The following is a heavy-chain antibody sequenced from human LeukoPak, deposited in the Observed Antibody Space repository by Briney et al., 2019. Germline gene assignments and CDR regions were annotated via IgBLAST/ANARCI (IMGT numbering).Heavy chain of an antibody. D-gene: IGHD4-17*01. CDR3: ARRSDYVGFDP. Sequence: PGGSLRLSCAASGFTVSSNYMSWVRQAPGKGLEWVSVIYSGGSTYYADSVKGRFTISRDNSKNTLYLQMNSLGAEDTAVYYCARRSDYVGFDPWGQGTLVTVSS. CDR2: IYSGGST. CDR1: GFTVSSNY. J-gene: IGHJ5*02. V-gene: IGHV3-53*01.